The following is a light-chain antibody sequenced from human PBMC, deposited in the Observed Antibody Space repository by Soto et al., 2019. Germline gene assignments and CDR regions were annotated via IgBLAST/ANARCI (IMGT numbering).Light chain of an antibody. J-gene: IGKJ4*01. CDR3: QPYNNWPLT. Sequence: EVVMRQFPDTLYVSPLVGATLSFRVGQGLGDTLAWYQHKPGQTPRILIYDTSTRATGVPTRFSGSRSGAEFTLTINSLQSEDFAVYYCQPYNNWPLTFGGGTKVDIK. CDR2: DTS. V-gene: IGKV3-15*01. CDR1: QGLGDT.